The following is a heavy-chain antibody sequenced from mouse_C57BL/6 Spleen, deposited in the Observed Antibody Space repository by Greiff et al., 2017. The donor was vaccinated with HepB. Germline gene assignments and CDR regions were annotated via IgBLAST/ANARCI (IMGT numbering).Heavy chain of an antibody. CDR1: GYAFSSSW. CDR2: IYPGDGDT. Sequence: VQLQQSGPELVKPGASVKISCKASGYAFSSSWMNWVKQRPGKGLEWIGRIYPGDGDTNYNGKFKGKATLTADKSSSTAYMQLSSLTSEDSAVYFCARLDDYDVGAWFAYWGQGTLVTVSA. V-gene: IGHV1-82*01. J-gene: IGHJ3*01. D-gene: IGHD2-4*01. CDR3: ARLDDYDVGAWFAY.